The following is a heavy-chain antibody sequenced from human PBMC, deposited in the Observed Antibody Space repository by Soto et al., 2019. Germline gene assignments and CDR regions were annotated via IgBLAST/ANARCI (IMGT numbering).Heavy chain of an antibody. Sequence: GGSLRVSCTASGFTFGDYAMSWFSQAPGKGLEWVGFTRSKAYGGTTEYAASVKGRFTISRDDSKSIAYLQMNSLKTEDTAVYYCTRPTKDNWNRLRPYYYGMDVWGQGTTVTVSS. CDR2: TRSKAYGGTT. V-gene: IGHV3-49*03. CDR3: TRPTKDNWNRLRPYYYGMDV. J-gene: IGHJ6*02. CDR1: GFTFGDYA. D-gene: IGHD1-1*01.